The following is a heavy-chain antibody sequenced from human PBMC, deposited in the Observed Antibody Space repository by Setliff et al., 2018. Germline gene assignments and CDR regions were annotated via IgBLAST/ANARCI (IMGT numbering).Heavy chain of an antibody. CDR1: GFTFSSYW. CDR3: ARAREFGGGSYPTNFDY. V-gene: IGHV3-7*01. CDR2: IKQDGSEK. J-gene: IGHJ4*02. D-gene: IGHD1-26*01. Sequence: GGSLRLSCAASGFTFSSYWMSWVRQAPGKGLEWVANIKQDGSEKYYVDSVKGRFTIPRDNAKNSLYLQMNSLRAEDTAVYYCARAREFGGGSYPTNFDYWGQGTLVTVSS.